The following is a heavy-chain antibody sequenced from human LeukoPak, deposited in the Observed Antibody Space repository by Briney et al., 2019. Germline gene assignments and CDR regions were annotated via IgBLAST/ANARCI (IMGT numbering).Heavy chain of an antibody. CDR2: ISGSGGST. CDR3: AKDFDSSGWDY. J-gene: IGHJ4*02. Sequence: GGSLRLSCAASGFTFNNAWMSWVRQAPGKGLEWVSAISGSGGSTYYADSVKGRFTISRDNSKNTLYLQMNSLRAEDTAVYYCAKDFDSSGWDYWGQGTLVTVSS. CDR1: GFTFNNAW. D-gene: IGHD6-19*01. V-gene: IGHV3-23*01.